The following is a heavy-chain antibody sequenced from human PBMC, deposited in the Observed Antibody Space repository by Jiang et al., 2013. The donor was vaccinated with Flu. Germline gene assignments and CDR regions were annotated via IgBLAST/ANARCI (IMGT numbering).Heavy chain of an antibody. D-gene: IGHD1-26*01. V-gene: IGHV2-70*11. J-gene: IGHJ3*02. Sequence: INPTQTLTLTCTFSGFSLSTSGMCVSWIRQPPGKALEWLARIDWDDDKYYSTSLKTRLTISKDTSKNQVVLTMTNMDPVDTATYYCARMMMGGELNDAFDIWGQGTMVTVSS. CDR1: GFSLSTSGMC. CDR3: ARMMMGGELNDAFDI. CDR2: IDWDDDK.